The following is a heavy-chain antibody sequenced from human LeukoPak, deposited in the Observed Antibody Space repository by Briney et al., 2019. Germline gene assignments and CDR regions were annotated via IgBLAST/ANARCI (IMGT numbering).Heavy chain of an antibody. CDR1: GFTFSSYG. CDR3: ATCITMVRGPCTAFHI. J-gene: IGHJ3*02. Sequence: GGSLRLSCAASGFTFSSYGMHWVRQAPGKGLEWVAVMSYDGSNKHYADSVKGRFTISRDNSKNTLYLQMNSLRAEDTAVYYCATCITMVRGPCTAFHIWGQATIVTVSS. V-gene: IGHV3-30*03. D-gene: IGHD3-10*01. CDR2: MSYDGSNK.